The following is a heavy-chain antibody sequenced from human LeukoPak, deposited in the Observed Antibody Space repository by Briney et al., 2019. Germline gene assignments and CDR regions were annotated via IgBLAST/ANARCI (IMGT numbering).Heavy chain of an antibody. D-gene: IGHD6-13*01. Sequence: SETLSLTCTVSGGSISSYYWSWIRQPPGKGLEWIGYIYYGGSTNYNPSLKSRVTISVDTSKNQFSLKLSSVTAADTAVYYCARQTRQQLVYYFDYWGQGTLVTVSS. CDR1: GGSISSYY. CDR3: ARQTRQQLVYYFDY. V-gene: IGHV4-59*08. CDR2: IYYGGST. J-gene: IGHJ4*02.